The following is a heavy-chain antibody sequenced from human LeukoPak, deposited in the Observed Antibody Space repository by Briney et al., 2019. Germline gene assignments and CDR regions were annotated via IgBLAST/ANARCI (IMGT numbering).Heavy chain of an antibody. CDR3: ASLMGMGQWLVGGGYYFDY. CDR2: IFHSGST. D-gene: IGHD6-19*01. CDR1: GGPISSSNW. V-gene: IGHV4-4*02. J-gene: IGHJ4*02. Sequence: PSETLSLTCAVSGGPISSSNWWSWVRQPPGKGLEWIGEIFHSGSTNYNPSLKSRVTISVDKSKNQFSLKLSSVTAADTAVYYCASLMGMGQWLVGGGYYFDYWGQGTLVTVSS.